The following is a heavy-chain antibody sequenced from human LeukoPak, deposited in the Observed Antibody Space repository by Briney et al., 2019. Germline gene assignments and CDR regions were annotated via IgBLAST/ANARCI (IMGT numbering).Heavy chain of an antibody. D-gene: IGHD6-19*01. CDR1: GFSLSTSGVG. V-gene: IGHV2-5*02. J-gene: IGHJ4*02. CDR3: AHGLEQWLDFDY. CDR2: IYWDDAK. Sequence: SGPTLVNPTQTLTLTCTFSGFSLSTSGVGVGWIRQPPGQALEWLALIYWDDAKRYSPSLKSRLTITKDTSKNQVVLTMTNMDPVDTGTYYCAHGLEQWLDFDYWGQGILVTVSS.